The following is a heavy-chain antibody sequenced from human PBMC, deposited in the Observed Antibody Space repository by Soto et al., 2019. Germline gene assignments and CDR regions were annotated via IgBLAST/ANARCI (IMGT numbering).Heavy chain of an antibody. CDR2: IGGSGGST. D-gene: IGHD3-10*01. J-gene: IGHJ5*02. CDR1: GFTFSTYA. Sequence: PGGSLRLSCAASGFTFSTYALSWVRQAPGKGLEWVSGIGGSGGSTYYADSVKGRFTISRDNSRNTLYLQMNSLRAEDTAVYYCARGGPCGSGRCLTAFDPWGQGTLVTVSS. V-gene: IGHV3-23*01. CDR3: ARGGPCGSGRCLTAFDP.